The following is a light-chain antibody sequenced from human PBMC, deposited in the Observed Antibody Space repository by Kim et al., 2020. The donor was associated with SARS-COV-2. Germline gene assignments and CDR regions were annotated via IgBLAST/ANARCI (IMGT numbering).Light chain of an antibody. J-gene: IGKJ2*01. V-gene: IGKV3-20*01. CDR2: GTS. CDR3: QQYYNSPYT. CDR1: QSVTSNN. Sequence: LSPGARATRSCRASQSVTSNNLSWFQQKPGQAPGLLIYGTSSRATGIPDRFSGSGSGTDFTLTISRLEPEDFAVYYCQQYYNSPYTFGQGTKLEI.